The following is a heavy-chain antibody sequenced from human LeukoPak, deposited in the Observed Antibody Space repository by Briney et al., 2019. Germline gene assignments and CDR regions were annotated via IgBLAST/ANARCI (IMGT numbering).Heavy chain of an antibody. CDR3: ARLKTWGSSDY. CDR2: IKVDGSEK. D-gene: IGHD7-27*01. CDR1: GFTFSAYW. J-gene: IGHJ4*02. V-gene: IGHV3-7*05. Sequence: GGSLRLSCAASGFTFSAYWMSWVRQAPGKGLEGVANIKVDGSEKYYVDSVKGRFTISRDNAENSLYLQMNSLRAEDTAVYYCARLKTWGSSDYWGQGTLVTVSS.